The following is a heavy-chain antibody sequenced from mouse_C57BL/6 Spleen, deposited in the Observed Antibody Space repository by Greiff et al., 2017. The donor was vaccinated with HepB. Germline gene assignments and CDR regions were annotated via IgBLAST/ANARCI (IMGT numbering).Heavy chain of an antibody. J-gene: IGHJ2*01. Sequence: QVTLKESGPGILQSSQTLSLTCSFSGFSLSTSGMGVSWIRQPSGKGLEWLAHIYWDYDKRYNPSLKSRLTISKDTSRNQVFLKITSVDTADTATYYCARIHYGSSVYFDYWGQGTTLTVSS. D-gene: IGHD1-1*01. V-gene: IGHV8-12*01. CDR2: IYWDYDK. CDR1: GFSLSTSGMG. CDR3: ARIHYGSSVYFDY.